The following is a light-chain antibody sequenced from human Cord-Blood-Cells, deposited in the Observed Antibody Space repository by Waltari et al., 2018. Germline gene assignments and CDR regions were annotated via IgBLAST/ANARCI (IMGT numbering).Light chain of an antibody. CDR2: EGS. Sequence: QSALTPPASVSGSPGQSITIYCTGTSSDVGSSNLVPWYQQHPGNAPKLMIYEGSKRPSGVSNRFSGSKSGNTASLTISGLQAEDEADYYCCSYAGSSTFWVFGGGTKLTVL. CDR3: CSYAGSSTFWV. J-gene: IGLJ3*02. CDR1: SSDVGSSNL. V-gene: IGLV2-23*01.